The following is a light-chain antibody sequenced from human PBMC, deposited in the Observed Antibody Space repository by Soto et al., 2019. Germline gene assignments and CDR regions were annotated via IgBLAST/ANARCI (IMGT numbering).Light chain of an antibody. V-gene: IGKV1-5*01. J-gene: IGKJ1*01. CDR2: DAS. CDR1: QFISSW. Sequence: DIQMTQSPSTLSASVGDRVTITCRASQFISSWLAWYQQKPGKVPKLLIYDASNLDSGVPSRFSGSGSGTEFSLTISNLQPDDCATYYCQQYENYWTFGQGTRVEIK. CDR3: QQYENYWT.